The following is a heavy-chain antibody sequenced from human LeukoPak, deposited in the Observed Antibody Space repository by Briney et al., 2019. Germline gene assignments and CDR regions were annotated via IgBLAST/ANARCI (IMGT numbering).Heavy chain of an antibody. CDR2: ISSSSSYI. CDR3: ARVDYYDSSGYYATLYYFDY. Sequence: PGGSLRLSCAASGFTFSSYSMNWVRQAPGKGLEWVSSISSSSSYIYYADSVKGRFTISRDNAKNSLYLQMNSLRAEDTAVYYCARVDYYDSSGYYATLYYFDYWGQGTLVTVSS. V-gene: IGHV3-21*01. D-gene: IGHD3-22*01. CDR1: GFTFSSYS. J-gene: IGHJ4*02.